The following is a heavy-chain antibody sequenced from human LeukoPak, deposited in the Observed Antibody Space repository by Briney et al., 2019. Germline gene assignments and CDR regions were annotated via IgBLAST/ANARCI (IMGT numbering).Heavy chain of an antibody. CDR1: GGSISSYY. CDR3: ARVPYTIGYYYGMDV. Sequence: PSETLSLTCTVSGGSISSYYWSWIRQPPGKGLEWIGYIYYSGSTYYNPSLKSRVTISVDTSKNQFSLKLSSVTAADTAVYYCARVPYTIGYYYGMDVWGQGTTVTVSS. V-gene: IGHV4-59*01. J-gene: IGHJ6*02. D-gene: IGHD3-9*01. CDR2: IYYSGST.